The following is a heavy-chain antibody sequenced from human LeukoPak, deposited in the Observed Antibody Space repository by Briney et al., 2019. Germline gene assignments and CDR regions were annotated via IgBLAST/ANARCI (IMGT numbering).Heavy chain of an antibody. CDR3: ARDTCGCGSGWHLYWYFDL. D-gene: IGHD6-19*01. J-gene: IGHJ2*01. V-gene: IGHV3-49*03. CDR1: GFTFGDYA. Sequence: PGGSLRLSCTASGFTFGDYAMNWFRQAPGKGLEWVGFIRRKAYGGTTEYAASVKGRFTISRDDSKNTLYLQMDSLRAEDMAVYYCARDTCGCGSGWHLYWYFDLWGRGTLVTVSS. CDR2: IRRKAYGGTT.